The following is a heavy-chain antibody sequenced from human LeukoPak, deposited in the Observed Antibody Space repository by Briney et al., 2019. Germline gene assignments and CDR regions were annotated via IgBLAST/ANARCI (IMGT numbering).Heavy chain of an antibody. CDR1: GGSISSYY. V-gene: IGHV4-59*01. D-gene: IGHD6-19*01. CDR2: IYYSGST. CDR3: ARLRTISSGWFHYYYYYYMDV. Sequence: SETLSLTCTVSGGSISSYYWSWIRQPPGKGLEWIGYIYYSGSTNYNPSLKSRVTISVDTSKNQFSLKLSSVTAADTAVYYCARLRTISSGWFHYYYYYYMDVWGKGTTVTISS. J-gene: IGHJ6*03.